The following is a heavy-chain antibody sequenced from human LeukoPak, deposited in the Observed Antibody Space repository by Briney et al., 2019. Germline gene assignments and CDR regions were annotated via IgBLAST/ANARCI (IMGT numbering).Heavy chain of an antibody. CDR2: ISSSSSYI. J-gene: IGHJ4*02. CDR1: GFTFSSYS. CDR3: ARTADILTGFGSDY. V-gene: IGHV3-21*04. D-gene: IGHD3-9*01. Sequence: PGGSLRLSCAASGFTFSSYSMNWVRQAPGKGLEWVSSISSSSSYIYYADSVKGRFTISRDNAKNSLYLQMNSLKASDTAMYYCARTADILTGFGSDYWGQGTLVTVSS.